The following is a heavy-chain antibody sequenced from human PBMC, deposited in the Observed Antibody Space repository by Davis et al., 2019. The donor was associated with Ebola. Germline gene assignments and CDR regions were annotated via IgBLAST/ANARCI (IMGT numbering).Heavy chain of an antibody. V-gene: IGHV3-13*01. D-gene: IGHD4-17*01. CDR2: IGTAGDT. Sequence: GESLKISCAASGFTFRTYDMHWVRQTTGKGLEWVSVIGTAGDTYYRGSVKGRFATSRENARNSLYLQMNSLTAGDTAVYYCARAQFGDVVLDYWGQGTLVTVSS. CDR1: GFTFRTYD. CDR3: ARAQFGDVVLDY. J-gene: IGHJ4*02.